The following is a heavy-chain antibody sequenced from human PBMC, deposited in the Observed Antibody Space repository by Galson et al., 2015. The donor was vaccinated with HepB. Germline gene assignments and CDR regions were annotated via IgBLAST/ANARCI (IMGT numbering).Heavy chain of an antibody. J-gene: IGHJ4*02. D-gene: IGHD6-19*01. V-gene: IGHV3-23*01. Sequence: SLRISCAASGFTFSYYAMSWVRQAPGKGLEWISAITHSGANTYSADSMKGRFFIPRDNSQNTMFLQMNNLRADDTAMYFCAKVFPEKTDGWYRQALYFFDSWGQGTRVTVSS. CDR1: GFTFSYYA. CDR2: ITHSGANT. CDR3: AKVFPEKTDGWYRQALYFFDS.